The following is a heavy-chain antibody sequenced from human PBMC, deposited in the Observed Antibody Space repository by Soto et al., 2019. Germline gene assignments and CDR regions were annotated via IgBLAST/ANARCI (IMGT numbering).Heavy chain of an antibody. CDR2: ISYDGSNK. CDR1: GFTFSSYG. J-gene: IGHJ4*02. V-gene: IGHV3-30*18. CDR3: AKEGELLALKENSFDY. Sequence: QVQLVESGGGVVQPGRSLRLSCAASGFTFSSYGMHWVRQAPGKGLEWVAVISYDGSNKYYADSVKGRFTISRDNSKNTLYLQMNSLRAEDTAVYYCAKEGELLALKENSFDYWGQGTLVTVSS. D-gene: IGHD1-26*01.